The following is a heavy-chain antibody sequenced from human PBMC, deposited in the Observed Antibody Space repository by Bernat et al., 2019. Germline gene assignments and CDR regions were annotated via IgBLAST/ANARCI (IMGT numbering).Heavy chain of an antibody. Sequence: QLQVQESGPGLVKPSETLSLTCTVSGGSISSSSNYFWGWIRQPPGKGLEWVGSIYYSGNTYYNPSLKSRVTISVDTSKNQFSLDLSFVTAADTAVYYCARHGNMVVAPNPKGFDPWGQGTLVTVSS. CDR2: IYYSGNT. CDR3: ARHGNMVVAPNPKGFDP. D-gene: IGHD2-2*01. J-gene: IGHJ5*02. V-gene: IGHV4-39*01. CDR1: GGSISSSSNYF.